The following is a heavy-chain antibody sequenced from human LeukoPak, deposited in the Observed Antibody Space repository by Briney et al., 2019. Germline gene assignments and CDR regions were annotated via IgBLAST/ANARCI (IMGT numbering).Heavy chain of an antibody. J-gene: IGHJ4*02. V-gene: IGHV3-66*01. CDR3: AREGSDLEWFGPFGY. CDR1: GFSVTTNY. D-gene: IGHD3-10*01. Sequence: GGSLRLSCEVSGFSVTTNYMTWVRQAPGKGLEWVSVIYSGGSTYYADSVKGRFTISRDNSKNTLYLQMNSLRAEDTAVYYCAREGSDLEWFGPFGYWGQGTLVTVSS. CDR2: IYSGGST.